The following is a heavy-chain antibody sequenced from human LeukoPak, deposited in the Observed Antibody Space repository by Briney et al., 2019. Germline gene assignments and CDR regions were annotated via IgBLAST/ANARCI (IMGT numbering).Heavy chain of an antibody. CDR3: GRQREDIVVVVASTSYYSFDY. J-gene: IGHJ4*02. D-gene: IGHD2-15*01. CDR2: TYYSGST. Sequence: SETLSLTCTVSGGSISSSSYYWGWIRQPPGKGLEWIGSTYYSGSTYYNQSLKSRVTISVDTSKNQFSLKLSSGTAADTAVSYCGRQREDIVVVVASTSYYSFDYWGQGTLVTVSS. CDR1: GGSISSSSYY. V-gene: IGHV4-39*01.